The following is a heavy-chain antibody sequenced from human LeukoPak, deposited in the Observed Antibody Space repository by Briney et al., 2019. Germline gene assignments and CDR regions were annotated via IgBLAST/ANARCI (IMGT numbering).Heavy chain of an antibody. CDR1: GFTFRSYG. V-gene: IGHV3-33*01. Sequence: GGSLRLSCAASGFTFRSYGMHWVRQAPGKGLEWVAILWYDGSVEYYADSVKGRFTISRDNSKNTLYSQMNSLRAEDTAVYYCARDWGSVKSFDYWGQGTLVTVSS. CDR2: LWYDGSVE. D-gene: IGHD3-16*01. CDR3: ARDWGSVKSFDY. J-gene: IGHJ4*02.